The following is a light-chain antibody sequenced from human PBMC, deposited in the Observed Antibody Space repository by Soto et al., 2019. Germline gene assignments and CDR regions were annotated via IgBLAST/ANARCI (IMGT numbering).Light chain of an antibody. V-gene: IGLV1-36*01. Sequence: QSVLTQPPSVSEAPRQRVTISCSGSSSNIGNNAVNWYQQLPGKAPKLLIYYDDLLPSGVSDRFSGSKSGTSASLAISGLQFEVGGDYYCAAGDASLNGGVLGGGTK. CDR1: SSNIGNNA. CDR3: AAGDASLNGGV. CDR2: YDD. J-gene: IGLJ3*02.